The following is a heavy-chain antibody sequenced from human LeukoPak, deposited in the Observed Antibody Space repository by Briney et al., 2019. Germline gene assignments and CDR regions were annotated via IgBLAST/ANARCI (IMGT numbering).Heavy chain of an antibody. V-gene: IGHV1-18*01. CDR1: GYTFNRYG. CDR2: ISAYNGNT. CDR3: ARWVQGAGWLSVYYYYYMDV. Sequence: ASVKVSCKASGYTFNRYGISWVRQAPGQGLEWMGWISAYNGNTKYSQKVQGRVTMTTDTSTSTAYMELRSLRSDDTAVYYCARWVQGAGWLSVYYYYYMDVWGKGTTVTISS. J-gene: IGHJ6*03. D-gene: IGHD3-22*01.